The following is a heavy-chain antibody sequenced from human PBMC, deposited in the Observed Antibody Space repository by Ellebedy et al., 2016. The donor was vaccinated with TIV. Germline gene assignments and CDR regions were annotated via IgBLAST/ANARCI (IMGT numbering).Heavy chain of an antibody. Sequence: MPSETLSLTCTVSGGSISSYYWSWIRQPAGKGLEWIGRIYTSGSTNYNPSLKSRVTMSVDTSKNQFSLKLSSVTAADTAVYYCAREPRITMIGRRNWFDPWGQGTLVTVSS. V-gene: IGHV4-4*07. CDR3: AREPRITMIGRRNWFDP. CDR1: GGSISSYY. J-gene: IGHJ5*02. D-gene: IGHD3-22*01. CDR2: IYTSGST.